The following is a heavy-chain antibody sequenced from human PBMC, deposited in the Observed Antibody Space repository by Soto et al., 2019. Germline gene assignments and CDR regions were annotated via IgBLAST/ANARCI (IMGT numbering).Heavy chain of an antibody. D-gene: IGHD3-10*01. CDR2: IKPDGTEK. J-gene: IGHJ4*02. CDR1: GFTFSSYG. CDR3: ARDPRFGDRRVEHYSLQ. V-gene: IGHV3-7*01. Sequence: GGCLGLACAASGFTFSSYGMHGVRQAPGKGLEWVANIKPDGTEKYYVDSVKGRFTISRDNAKNSLFLQMNSLRAEDTAVYYCARDPRFGDRRVEHYSLQWGQGTLVTVSS.